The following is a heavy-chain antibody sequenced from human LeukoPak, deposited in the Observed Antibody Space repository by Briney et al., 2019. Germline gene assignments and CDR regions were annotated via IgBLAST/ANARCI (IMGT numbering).Heavy chain of an antibody. CDR3: AKGDVDIVATGVDY. CDR2: ISGSGGST. Sequence: PGGSLRLSCAASGFTFSSYAMSWVRQAPGKGLGWVSAISGSGGSTYYADSVKGRLTISRDNSKNTLYLQMNSLRAEDTAVYYCAKGDVDIVATGVDYWGQGTLVTVSS. D-gene: IGHD5-12*01. J-gene: IGHJ4*02. CDR1: GFTFSSYA. V-gene: IGHV3-23*01.